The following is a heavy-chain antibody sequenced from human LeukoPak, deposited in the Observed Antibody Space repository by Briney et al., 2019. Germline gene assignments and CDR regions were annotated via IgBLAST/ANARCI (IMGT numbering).Heavy chain of an antibody. CDR1: GYTFTSYD. J-gene: IGHJ6*03. CDR2: MNPNSGNT. CDR3: AKGPKEILPQAGGGYYYYYMDV. Sequence: ASVKVSCKASGYTFTSYDINWVRQATGQGLEWMGWMNPNSGNTGYAQKFQGRVTMTRNTSISTAYMELSSLRSEDTAVYYCAKGPKEILPQAGGGYYYYYMDVWGKGTTVTISS. D-gene: IGHD3-9*01. V-gene: IGHV1-8*01.